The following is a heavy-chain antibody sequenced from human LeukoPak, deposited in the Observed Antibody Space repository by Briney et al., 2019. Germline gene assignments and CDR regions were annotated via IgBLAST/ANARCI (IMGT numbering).Heavy chain of an antibody. CDR1: GFTFSTYG. Sequence: GGSLRLSCAASGFTFSTYGMHWVRQAPGKGPEWVAVIRYDGSNKNYGDSVKGRFTISRDNSKNTLYLQMNSLRAEDAAVYYCARALSAMVLDYWGQGTLLTVSS. V-gene: IGHV3-33*01. CDR3: ARALSAMVLDY. CDR2: IRYDGSNK. D-gene: IGHD5-18*01. J-gene: IGHJ4*02.